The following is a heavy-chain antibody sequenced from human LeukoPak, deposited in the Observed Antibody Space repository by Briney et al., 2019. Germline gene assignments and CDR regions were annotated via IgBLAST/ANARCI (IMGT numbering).Heavy chain of an antibody. D-gene: IGHD3-16*01. CDR1: GFTFSSYS. J-gene: IGHJ3*02. V-gene: IGHV3-21*01. Sequence: GGSLRLSCAASGFTFSSYSMNWVRQAPGKGLEWVSSISSSSTYIYYADSVRGRFTISRDNAKKSVYLQMNSLRAEDTAVYYCAGGGIPFGIWGQGTMVTVSS. CDR3: AGGGIPFGI. CDR2: ISSSSTYI.